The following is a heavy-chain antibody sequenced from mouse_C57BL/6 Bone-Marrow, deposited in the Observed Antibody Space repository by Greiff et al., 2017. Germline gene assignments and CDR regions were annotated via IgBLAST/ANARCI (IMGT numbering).Heavy chain of an antibody. V-gene: IGHV1-69*01. Sequence: QVQLQQPGAELVMPGASVKLSCKASGYTFTSYWMHWVKQRPGQGLEWFGEIDPSDSYTNYNQKFKGKSTLTVDKSSSTAYMQLSSLTSEDSAVYYCAIDGYTWFAYWGQGTLVTVSA. CDR2: IDPSDSYT. D-gene: IGHD2-3*01. CDR1: GYTFTSYW. J-gene: IGHJ3*01. CDR3: AIDGYTWFAY.